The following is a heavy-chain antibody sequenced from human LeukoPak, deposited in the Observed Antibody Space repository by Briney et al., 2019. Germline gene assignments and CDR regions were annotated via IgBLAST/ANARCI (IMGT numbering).Heavy chain of an antibody. Sequence: PGGSLRLSCAASGFTFSSYAMHWVRQAPGKALEWVAVISYDGSNKYYADSVKGRFTISRDNSKNTLYLQMNSLRAEDTAVYYCASLEWLSTTHYGMDVWGQGTTVTVSS. CDR2: ISYDGSNK. CDR3: ASLEWLSTTHYGMDV. V-gene: IGHV3-30-3*01. J-gene: IGHJ6*02. D-gene: IGHD3-3*01. CDR1: GFTFSSYA.